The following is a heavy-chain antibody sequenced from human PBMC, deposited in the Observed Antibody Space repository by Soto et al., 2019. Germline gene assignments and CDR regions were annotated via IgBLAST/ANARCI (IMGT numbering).Heavy chain of an antibody. J-gene: IGHJ5*02. Sequence: SETLSLTCVVSGGSISDSDWWSWVRQPPGKGLEWIGEIFNSWSTNYNPSLKSRVTMSVDKSKNQFSLKLNSVTAADTAVYFCARDATLDSGGYYYFCWFDLWGQGTPVTVSS. D-gene: IGHD3-22*01. CDR2: IFNSWST. CDR3: ARDATLDSGGYYYFCWFDL. CDR1: GGSISDSDW. V-gene: IGHV4-4*02.